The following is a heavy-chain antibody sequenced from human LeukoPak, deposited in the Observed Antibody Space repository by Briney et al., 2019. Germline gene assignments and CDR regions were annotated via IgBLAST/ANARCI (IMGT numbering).Heavy chain of an antibody. CDR1: GGSISTYY. CDR3: GRLNLPAVSGAFDY. D-gene: IGHD2-2*01. V-gene: IGHV4-4*07. CDR2: IHSSGTT. J-gene: IGHJ4*02. Sequence: SETLSLTCTASGGSISTYYWSWIRQPAGKGLEWIGRIHSSGTTHYNPSLRSRVTLSIDTSKNQFSLKLSSVTAADTAVYYCGRLNLPAVSGAFDYWGQGTLVTVSS.